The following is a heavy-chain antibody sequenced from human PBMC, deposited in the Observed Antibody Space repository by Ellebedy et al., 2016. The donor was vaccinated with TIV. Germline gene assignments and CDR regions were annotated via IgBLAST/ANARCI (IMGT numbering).Heavy chain of an antibody. V-gene: IGHV4-34*01. CDR2: INHSGST. CDR3: ARHGGYCGGGSCYQSPEYFQH. D-gene: IGHD2-15*01. CDR1: GGSLSGYY. Sequence: MPSETLSLTCAVYGGSLSGYYWSWIRQPPGKGLEWIGEINHSGSTNYNSSLKSRVTISLDTSKNQFSLKLRSVTAADTAVYYCARHGGYCGGGSCYQSPEYFQHWGQGTLVTVPS. J-gene: IGHJ1*01.